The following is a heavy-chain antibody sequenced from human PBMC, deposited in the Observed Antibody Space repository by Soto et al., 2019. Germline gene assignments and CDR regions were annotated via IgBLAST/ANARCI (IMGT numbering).Heavy chain of an antibody. V-gene: IGHV3-30*18. CDR2: ISYDGSNK. J-gene: IGHJ6*02. Sequence: GGSLRLSCAASGFTFSSYGMHWVRQAPGKGLEWVAVISYDGSNKYYADSVKGRFTISRDNSKNTLYLQMNSLRAEDTAVYYYAKDLSTGIAAHYYYYGMDVWGQGTTVTVSS. D-gene: IGHD6-13*01. CDR1: GFTFSSYG. CDR3: AKDLSTGIAAHYYYYGMDV.